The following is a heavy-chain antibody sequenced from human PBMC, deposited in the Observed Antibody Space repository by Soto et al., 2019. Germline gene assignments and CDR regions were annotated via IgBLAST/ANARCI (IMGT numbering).Heavy chain of an antibody. CDR1: GFTFSSYG. D-gene: IGHD1-7*01. CDR2: ISYDGSNK. J-gene: IGHJ6*02. V-gene: IGHV3-30*18. Sequence: QVQLVESGGGVVQPGRSLRLSCAASGFTFSSYGMHWVRQAPGKGLEWVAVISYDGSNKYYADSVKGRFTISRDNSKNTLYLQMNSLRAEDTAVYYCAKDETGTNGMDVWGQGTTVTVSS. CDR3: AKDETGTNGMDV.